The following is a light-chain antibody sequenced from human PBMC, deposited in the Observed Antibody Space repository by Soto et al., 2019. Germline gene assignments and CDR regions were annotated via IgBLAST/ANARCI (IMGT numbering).Light chain of an antibody. CDR2: DAS. V-gene: IGKV1-5*01. CDR1: QTISTW. CDR3: QRYNSYPYT. Sequence: IRMTQSPSFLSTSVGDRVTITCRASQTISTWLAWYQQKPEKAPNRLVYDASTLESGGPSGFSGSGSGTEFTHTICSLQPDDSATYYCQRYNSYPYTFGQGTRLEI. J-gene: IGKJ5*01.